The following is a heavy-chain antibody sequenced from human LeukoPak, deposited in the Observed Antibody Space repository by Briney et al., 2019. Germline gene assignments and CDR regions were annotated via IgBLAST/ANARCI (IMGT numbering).Heavy chain of an antibody. CDR1: GYTFTSYG. Sequence: GASVKVSCKASGYTFTSYGISWVRQAPGQGLEWMGWISAYNGNTNYAQKYQGGVTMTTDTSTSTAYMELRSLRSDDTAIYYRARWEYCSSSSCYDESETFDYWGQGTLVTVSS. CDR3: ARWEYCSSSSCYDESETFDY. D-gene: IGHD2-2*01. J-gene: IGHJ4*02. CDR2: ISAYNGNT. V-gene: IGHV1-18*01.